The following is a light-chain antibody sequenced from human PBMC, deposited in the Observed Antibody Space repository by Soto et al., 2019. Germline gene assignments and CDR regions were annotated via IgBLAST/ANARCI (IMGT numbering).Light chain of an antibody. V-gene: IGKV3-20*01. J-gene: IGKJ3*01. CDR2: GAS. CDR3: QQYGSSPLFT. Sequence: EIVLTQSPGTLSLSPGERATLSCRASQSVSSSYLAWYRQKPGQAPRLLIYGASGRATGIPDRFSGSGSGTEFTLTISRLEPEDFAVYYCQQYGSSPLFTFGPGTKVDIK. CDR1: QSVSSSY.